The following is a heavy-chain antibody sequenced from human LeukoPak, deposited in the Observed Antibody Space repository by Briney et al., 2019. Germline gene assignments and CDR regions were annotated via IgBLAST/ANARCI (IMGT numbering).Heavy chain of an antibody. CDR2: IKHDESEK. D-gene: IGHD3-16*01. J-gene: IGHJ4*02. V-gene: IGHV3-7*01. Sequence: PGGSLRLSYAASGFSFNSDWMDWVRQAPGKGLEWVANIKHDESEKNYLDSVKGRFTISRDNAQNSLYLQMNGLRVEDTAVYYCTRRLDDWGQGTLVTVSS. CDR1: GFSFNSDW. CDR3: TRRLDD.